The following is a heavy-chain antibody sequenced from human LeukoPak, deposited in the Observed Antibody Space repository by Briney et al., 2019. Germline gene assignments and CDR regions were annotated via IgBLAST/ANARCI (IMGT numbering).Heavy chain of an antibody. CDR3: TRERRGSYYAFES. J-gene: IGHJ4*02. D-gene: IGHD3-16*01. V-gene: IGHV3-11*05. Sequence: PGGSLRLSCAASGFSVRDYSISWIRQSPGKGPEWISYVMSGRGSTNYADSVKGRFTISRDNAKNSVALQLDGLRADDTAVYFCTRERRGSYYAFESWGQGTLVTASS. CDR1: GFSVRDYS. CDR2: VMSGRGST.